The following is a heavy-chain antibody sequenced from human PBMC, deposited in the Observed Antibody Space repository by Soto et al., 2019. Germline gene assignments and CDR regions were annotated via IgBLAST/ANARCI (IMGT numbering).Heavy chain of an antibody. J-gene: IGHJ6*02. CDR2: IYYSGST. D-gene: IGHD6-13*01. CDR3: ARMGDSSSWYAVDYYYGMDV. Sequence: QVQLQESGPGLVKPSETLSLTCTVSGGSISSYYWSWIRQPPGKGLEWIGYIYYSGSTNYNPSLKSRVTISVDTSKNQFSLKLSSVTAADTAVYYCARMGDSSSWYAVDYYYGMDVWGQGTTVTVSS. V-gene: IGHV4-59*01. CDR1: GGSISSYY.